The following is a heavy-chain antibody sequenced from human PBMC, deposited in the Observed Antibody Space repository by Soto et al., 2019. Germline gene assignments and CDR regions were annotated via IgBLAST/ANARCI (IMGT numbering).Heavy chain of an antibody. CDR1: GYTFTGYY. V-gene: IGHV1-2*04. D-gene: IGHD3-10*01. J-gene: IGHJ6*02. Sequence: ASVKVSCKASGYTFTGYYMHWVRQAPGQGLEWMGWINPNSGGTNYAQKFQGWVTMTRDTSISTAYMELSRLRSDDTAVYYCARDRRRMVRGVSYYYYGMDVWGQGTTVTVS. CDR2: INPNSGGT. CDR3: ARDRRRMVRGVSYYYYGMDV.